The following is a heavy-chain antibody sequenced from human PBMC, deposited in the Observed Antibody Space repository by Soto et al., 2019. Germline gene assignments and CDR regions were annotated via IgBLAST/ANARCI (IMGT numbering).Heavy chain of an antibody. D-gene: IGHD3-22*01. Sequence: EVQLVESGGGLVQPGGSLRLSCAASGFTFSSYWMSWVRQAPGKGLEWVANIKQDGSEKYYVDSVKGRFTISRDNAKNSLYLQMNSLRAEDTAVYYCARNEYYYDSSGYVDYLGQGTLVTVSS. V-gene: IGHV3-7*01. CDR2: IKQDGSEK. J-gene: IGHJ4*02. CDR3: ARNEYYYDSSGYVDY. CDR1: GFTFSSYW.